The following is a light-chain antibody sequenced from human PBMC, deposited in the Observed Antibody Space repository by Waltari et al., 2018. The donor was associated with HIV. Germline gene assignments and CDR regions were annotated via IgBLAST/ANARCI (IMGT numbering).Light chain of an antibody. J-gene: IGLJ2*01. CDR3: ASWDDSLKVVV. CDR1: SSNSGSNA. Sequence: QSVLTQPPSAFGSPGQRLTISCSGGSSNSGSNAVNWYQHLPGTAPTLLIFGNDQRPSGVPARFSGSKSGTSASLAISGLRSEDEGEYYCASWDDSLKVVVFGGGTKLTV. CDR2: GND. V-gene: IGLV1-44*01.